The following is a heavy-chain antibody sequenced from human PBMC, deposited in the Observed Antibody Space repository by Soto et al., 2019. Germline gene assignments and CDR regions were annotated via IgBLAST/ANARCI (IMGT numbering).Heavy chain of an antibody. D-gene: IGHD3-10*01. V-gene: IGHV4-61*01. J-gene: IGHJ6*02. CDR1: GGSVSSGSYY. Sequence: PSETLSLTCTVSGGSVSSGSYYWSWIRQPPGKGLEWIGYIYYSGSTNYNPSLKSRVTISVDTSKNQFSLKLSSVTAADTAAYYCARDVPMVRGVISPYYYGMDVWGQGTTVTSP. CDR3: ARDVPMVRGVISPYYYGMDV. CDR2: IYYSGST.